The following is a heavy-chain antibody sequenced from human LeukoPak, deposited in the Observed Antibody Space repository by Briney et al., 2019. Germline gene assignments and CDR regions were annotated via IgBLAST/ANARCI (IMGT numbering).Heavy chain of an antibody. CDR2: IFYSGST. CDR1: GGSISSYY. J-gene: IGHJ3*02. V-gene: IGHV4-59*13. Sequence: SETLSLTCTVSGGSISSYYWIWIRHPPGRGLEWIGYIFYSGSTNYNPSLKSRVTISVDTSKNQFSLKLSSVTAADTAVYYCARGVLRWFGELFGDAFDIWGQGTMVTVSS. D-gene: IGHD3-10*01. CDR3: ARGVLRWFGELFGDAFDI.